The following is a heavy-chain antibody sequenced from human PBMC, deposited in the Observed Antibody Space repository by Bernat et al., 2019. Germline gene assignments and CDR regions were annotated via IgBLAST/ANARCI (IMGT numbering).Heavy chain of an antibody. D-gene: IGHD3-10*01. J-gene: IGHJ3*02. CDR1: GFTFSSYE. CDR3: ARAGGSGSLDAFDI. V-gene: IGHV3-66*01. CDR2: IYSGGST. Sequence: EVQLVESGGGLVQPGGSLRLSCAASGFTFSSYEMNWVRQAPGKGLEWVSVIYSGGSTYYADSVKGRFTISRDNSKNTLYLQMNSLRAEDTAVYYCARAGGSGSLDAFDIWGQGTMVTVSS.